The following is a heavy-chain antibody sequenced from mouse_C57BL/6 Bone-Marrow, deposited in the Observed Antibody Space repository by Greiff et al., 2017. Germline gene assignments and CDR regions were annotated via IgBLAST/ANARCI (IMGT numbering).Heavy chain of an antibody. Sequence: EVQLVESGGGLVQPGGSLKLSCAASGFTFTDYYMYWVRPTPEKRLEWVAYISNGGGSTYYPDTVKGRFTISRDNAKNTLYLQMSRLKSADTVIYYCSGDQSMVGWSNYTMDDWGQGTSVTVSS. CDR3: SGDQSMVGWSNYTMDD. J-gene: IGHJ4*01. D-gene: IGHD2-10*02. CDR2: ISNGGGST. CDR1: GFTFTDYY. V-gene: IGHV5-12*01.